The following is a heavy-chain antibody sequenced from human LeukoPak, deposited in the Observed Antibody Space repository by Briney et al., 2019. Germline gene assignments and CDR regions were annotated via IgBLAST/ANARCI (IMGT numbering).Heavy chain of an antibody. Sequence: SETLSLTCSVSGGSISASSHYWAWVRQSPGKGLEWIGSVYYTGSIRYNTSLKSRVTISVDMSKNDLFLTLNSVTAADTAFYYCARRDYRAWIDPWGQGILVTVSP. CDR3: ARRDYRAWIDP. D-gene: IGHD2-21*01. J-gene: IGHJ5*02. CDR1: GGSISASSHY. CDR2: VYYTGSI. V-gene: IGHV4-39*01.